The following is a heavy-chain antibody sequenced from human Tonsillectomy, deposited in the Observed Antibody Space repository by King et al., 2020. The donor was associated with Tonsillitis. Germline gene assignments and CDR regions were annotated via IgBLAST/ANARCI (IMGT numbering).Heavy chain of an antibody. CDR3: ARSELLGTTTFDY. J-gene: IGHJ4*02. CDR1: GGSISSDY. CDR2: IYYSGNT. Sequence: VQLQESGPGLVKPSETLSLTCTVSGGSISSDYWSWIRLTPGRGLEWIGYIYYSGNTKYNPSLKSRVTISEDSSKNQFSLKLSSVTAADTAVYYCARSELLGTTTFDYWGQGTLVTVSS. D-gene: IGHD1-26*01. V-gene: IGHV4-59*13.